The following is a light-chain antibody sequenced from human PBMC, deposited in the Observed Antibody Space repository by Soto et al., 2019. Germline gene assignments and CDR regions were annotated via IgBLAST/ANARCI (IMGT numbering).Light chain of an antibody. V-gene: IGLV2-14*01. J-gene: IGLJ1*01. CDR1: SSDVGNYKY. CDR3: FSYTSSGTYV. CDR2: EVS. Sequence: QSVLTQPGSVCGSRGQSITISCTGTSSDVGNYKYVSWYQQHPGKAPKLMIYEVSNRPSGVSNRFSGSKSGNTASLTISGLQAEDETDYYCFSYTSSGTYVFGTGSKVTVL.